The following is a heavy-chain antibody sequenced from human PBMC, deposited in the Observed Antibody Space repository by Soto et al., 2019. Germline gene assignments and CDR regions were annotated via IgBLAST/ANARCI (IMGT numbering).Heavy chain of an antibody. CDR1: GYSFTSYW. Sequence: PGESLKISCKGSGYSFTSYWIGWVRQMPGKGLEWMGIIYPGDSDTRYSPSFQGQVTISADKSISTAYLQWSSLKASDTAMYYCARQRNLRMVRGENYYYGMDVWGQGTTVTVSS. J-gene: IGHJ6*02. CDR2: IYPGDSDT. D-gene: IGHD3-10*01. CDR3: ARQRNLRMVRGENYYYGMDV. V-gene: IGHV5-51*01.